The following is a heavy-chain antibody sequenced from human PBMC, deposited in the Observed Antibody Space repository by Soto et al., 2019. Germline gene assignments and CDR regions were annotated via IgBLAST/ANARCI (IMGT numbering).Heavy chain of an antibody. J-gene: IGHJ6*02. CDR2: IYYSGST. Sequence: TLSVTFTVSGGSISSGDYYWSWIRQPPGKGLEWIGYIYYSGSTYYNPSLKSRVTISVYTSKNQFSLKLSSVTDADTAVYYCARVRGFAYGGNSYYYYGMDVWGQGTTVTVSS. CDR1: GGSISSGDYY. D-gene: IGHD4-17*01. V-gene: IGHV4-30-4*01. CDR3: ARVRGFAYGGNSYYYYGMDV.